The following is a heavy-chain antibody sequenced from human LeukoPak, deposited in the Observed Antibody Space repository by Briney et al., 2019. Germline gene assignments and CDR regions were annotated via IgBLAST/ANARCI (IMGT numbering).Heavy chain of an antibody. J-gene: IGHJ4*02. CDR2: ISYDGSNK. CDR3: ASSPEVDSSGRFDY. CDR1: GFTFSSYA. V-gene: IGHV3-30*01. D-gene: IGHD3-22*01. Sequence: GGSLRLSCAASGFTFSSYAMHWVRQAPGKGLEWVAVISYDGSNKYYADSVKGRFTISRDNSKNTLYLQMNSLRAEDTAVYYCASSPEVDSSGRFDYWGQGTLVTVSS.